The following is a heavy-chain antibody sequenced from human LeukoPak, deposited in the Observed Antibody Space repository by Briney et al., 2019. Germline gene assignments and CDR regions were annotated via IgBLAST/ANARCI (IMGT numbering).Heavy chain of an antibody. CDR1: GYTCTSYG. Sequence: EASVKVSCKASGYTCTSYGISWVRQAPGQGLEWMGWISAYNGNTNYAQKLQGRVTMTTDTSTSTAYMELRSLRSDDTAVYYCARGSPDIVVVVAAPWYFDYWGQGTLVTVSS. V-gene: IGHV1-18*01. CDR2: ISAYNGNT. D-gene: IGHD2-15*01. J-gene: IGHJ4*02. CDR3: ARGSPDIVVVVAAPWYFDY.